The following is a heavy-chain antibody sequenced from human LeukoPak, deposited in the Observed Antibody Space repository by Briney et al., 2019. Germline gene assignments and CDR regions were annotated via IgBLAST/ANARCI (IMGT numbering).Heavy chain of an antibody. Sequence: ASVKVSCKASGYIFTSYGITWVRQAPGQGLEWMGWISTYNGDTNYAQNLQGRVTMTTDTSTSTAYMDLRSLRSDDTPVYYCARDTGSSPGDYWGQGTLVTVSS. D-gene: IGHD1-26*01. J-gene: IGHJ4*02. V-gene: IGHV1-18*01. CDR1: GYIFTSYG. CDR2: ISTYNGDT. CDR3: ARDTGSSPGDY.